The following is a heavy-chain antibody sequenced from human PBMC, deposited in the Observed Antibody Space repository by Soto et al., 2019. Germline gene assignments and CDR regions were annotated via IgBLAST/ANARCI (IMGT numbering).Heavy chain of an antibody. CDR3: AKWDY. CDR1: GFTFSSYT. Sequence: EVQLLESGGGLVQPGGSLRLSCAASGFTFSSYTMSWVRQAPGKGLEWVSTISSSYSTYYAVSVKGRFTISTDNSKNTLCLQVNSRGGEDRAIYYCAKWDYWGQGTLVTVSS. V-gene: IGHV3-23*01. J-gene: IGHJ4*02. CDR2: ISSSYST.